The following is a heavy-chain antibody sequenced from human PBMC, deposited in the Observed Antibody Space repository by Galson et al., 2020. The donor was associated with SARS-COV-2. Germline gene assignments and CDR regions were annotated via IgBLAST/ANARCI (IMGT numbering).Heavy chain of an antibody. Sequence: ETSETLTLTCTVSGGSISGYSWNWVRQPPGKGPEWIGYIYYSGSTNFNHSLKSRVTILVDTTKNQFALNLRSGTAADTALYYGARQAPGTSGYNVIDIWGQGTRITVSS. CDR1: GGSISGYS. D-gene: IGHD2-2*02. J-gene: IGHJ3*02. CDR2: IYYSGST. CDR3: ARQAPGTSGYNVIDI. V-gene: IGHV4-59*08.